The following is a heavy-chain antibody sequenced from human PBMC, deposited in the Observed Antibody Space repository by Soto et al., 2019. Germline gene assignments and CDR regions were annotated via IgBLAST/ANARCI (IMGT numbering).Heavy chain of an antibody. CDR2: ISYDGSNK. J-gene: IGHJ6*02. CDR1: GFTFSSYA. V-gene: IGHV3-30-3*01. D-gene: IGHD3-9*01. Sequence: PGGSLRLSCAASGFTFSSYAMHWVRQAPGKGLEWVAVISYDGSNKYYADSVKGRFTISRDNSKNTLYLQMNSLRAEDTAVYYCARVASARYFDWLPQYYYYGMDVWGQGTTVTVSS. CDR3: ARVASARYFDWLPQYYYYGMDV.